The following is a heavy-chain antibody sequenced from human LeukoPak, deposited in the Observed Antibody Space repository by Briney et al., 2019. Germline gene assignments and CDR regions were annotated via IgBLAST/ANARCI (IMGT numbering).Heavy chain of an antibody. CDR3: AKGAYGSGSYKYNWFDP. CDR2: ISASGGST. D-gene: IGHD3-10*01. Sequence: GGSLRLSCAASGFTFSSSAMSWVRQVPGKGLEWVSGISASGGSTSYADSVRGRFTISRDNSKNALYLQMNSLRAEDTAVYYCAKGAYGSGSYKYNWFDPWGQGTLVNVSS. J-gene: IGHJ5*02. V-gene: IGHV3-23*01. CDR1: GFTFSSSA.